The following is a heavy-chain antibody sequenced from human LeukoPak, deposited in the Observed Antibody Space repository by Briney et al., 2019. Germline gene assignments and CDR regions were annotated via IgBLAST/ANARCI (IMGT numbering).Heavy chain of an antibody. CDR3: ANYCSGGSCYSGNAFYI. CDR1: GYTFTGYY. CDR2: INPNSGGT. D-gene: IGHD2-15*01. Sequence: ASVKVSCKASGYTFTGYYMHWVRQAPGQGLEWMGWINPNSGGTNYAQKFQGRVTMTRDTSISTAYMELRRLRSDDTAVYYCANYCSGGSCYSGNAFYIWGQGTMVTVSS. J-gene: IGHJ3*02. V-gene: IGHV1-2*02.